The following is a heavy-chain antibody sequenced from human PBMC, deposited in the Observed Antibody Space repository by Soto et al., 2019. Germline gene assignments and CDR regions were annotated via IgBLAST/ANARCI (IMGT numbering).Heavy chain of an antibody. CDR3: ATGAPGVCGGITCCVDWFDY. CDR2: IYSSVST. CDR1: GGSINSGGNY. Sequence: SGTLSLTCGVSGGSINSGGNYWSWILQPPGKALERIAYIYSSVSTYYSPALQSRVTMSVDTAKNEFSPNLRYVNNAYTAVYYCATGAPGVCGGITCCVDWFDYWGQGALVTVSS. V-gene: IGHV4-30-4*01. D-gene: IGHD2-21*01. J-gene: IGHJ5*01.